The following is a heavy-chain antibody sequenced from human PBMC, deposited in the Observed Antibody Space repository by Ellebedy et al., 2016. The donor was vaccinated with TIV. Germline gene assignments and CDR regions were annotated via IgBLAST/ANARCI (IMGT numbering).Heavy chain of an antibody. D-gene: IGHD3-22*01. V-gene: IGHV1-18*01. Sequence: AASVKVSCKASGYTFTSYGISWVRQAPGQGLEWMGWISAYNGNTNYAQKLQGRVTMTTDTSTSTAYMELRSLRSDDTAVYYCARDDGSGYFIFFDYWGQGTLVTVSS. J-gene: IGHJ4*02. CDR1: GYTFTSYG. CDR2: ISAYNGNT. CDR3: ARDDGSGYFIFFDY.